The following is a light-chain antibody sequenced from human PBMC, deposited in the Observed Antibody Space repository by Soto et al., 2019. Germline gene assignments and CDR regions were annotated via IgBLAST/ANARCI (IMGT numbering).Light chain of an antibody. CDR2: GAS. V-gene: IGKV1-9*01. Sequence: IQLTQSPSSLSASVGDRVTITCRASQGVRSYLAWYQQKPGQAPKLLVYGASTLQSGVPSRFSGSGSRTDVSITGSTLQPEDSATYYDQELNSYRCISFGAGTTVDV. CDR1: QGVRSY. J-gene: IGKJ3*01. CDR3: QELNSYRCIS.